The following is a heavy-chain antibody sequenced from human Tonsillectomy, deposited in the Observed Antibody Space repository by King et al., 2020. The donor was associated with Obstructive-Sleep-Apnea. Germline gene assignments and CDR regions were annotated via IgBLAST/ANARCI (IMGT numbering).Heavy chain of an antibody. J-gene: IGHJ6*02. CDR2: IYSGGST. D-gene: IGHD4-17*01. CDR1: GFTVSSNY. V-gene: IGHV3-66*01. CDR3: ARDYGDFPDRYYYYGMDV. Sequence: QLVQSGGGLVQPGGSLRLSCAASGFTVSSNYMRWVRQAPGKGLEWVSVIYSGGSTYYADSVKGRFTISRDNSRNTLYLQMNSLRAEDTAVYYCARDYGDFPDRYYYYGMDVWGQGTTVTVSS.